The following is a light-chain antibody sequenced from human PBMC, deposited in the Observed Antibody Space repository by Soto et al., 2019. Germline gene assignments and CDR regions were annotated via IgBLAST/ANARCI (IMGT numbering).Light chain of an antibody. Sequence: EIVLTQSPDTLSLSPGERAALSCRASQNVRDSFLAWYQQKPGQSPRLLIYAATSRATGVPERFSGSGSETDFTLTISGLEPEDFAVYYCQQYGSSPYTFGQGTKLEIK. CDR3: QQYGSSPYT. CDR2: AAT. CDR1: QNVRDSF. J-gene: IGKJ2*01. V-gene: IGKV3-20*01.